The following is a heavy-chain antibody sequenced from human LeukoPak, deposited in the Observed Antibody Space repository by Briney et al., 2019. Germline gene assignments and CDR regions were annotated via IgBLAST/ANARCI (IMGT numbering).Heavy chain of an antibody. Sequence: GSLRLSCAASGFTFSSYSMNWVRQAPGKGLEWVSYISSSSSTIYYADSVKGRFTISRDNAKNSLYLQMNSLRAEDTAVYYCAKERSRGGDCLDYWGQGTLVTVSS. D-gene: IGHD2-21*02. V-gene: IGHV3-48*01. CDR1: GFTFSSYS. CDR2: ISSSSSTI. CDR3: AKERSRGGDCLDY. J-gene: IGHJ4*02.